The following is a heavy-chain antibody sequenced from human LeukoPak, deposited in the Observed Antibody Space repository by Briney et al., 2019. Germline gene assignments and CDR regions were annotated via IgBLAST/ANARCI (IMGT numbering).Heavy chain of an antibody. Sequence: SETLSLTCTVSGASISSYYWSWIRQPAGKGLDWIGRIYASGNTNYNPSLKSRVTMSVDTSKNQFSLKLSSVTAADTAMYYCASYSGSYAYYGCWGRGTLVTVSS. V-gene: IGHV4-4*07. CDR1: GASISSYY. CDR2: IYASGNT. CDR3: ASYSGSYAYYGC. D-gene: IGHD1-26*01. J-gene: IGHJ4*02.